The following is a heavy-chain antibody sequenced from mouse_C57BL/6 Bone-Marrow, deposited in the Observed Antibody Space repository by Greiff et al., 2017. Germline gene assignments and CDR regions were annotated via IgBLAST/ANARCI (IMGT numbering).Heavy chain of an antibody. CDR2: ISYDGSN. CDR3: ARAPFAGSSPVGYFDV. CDR1: GYSITSGYY. D-gene: IGHD1-1*01. J-gene: IGHJ1*03. Sequence: DVKLQESGPGLVKPSQSLSLTCSVTGYSITSGYYWNWIRQFPGNKLEWMGYISYDGSNNYNPSLKNRISITRDTSKNQFFLKLNSVTTENTATYYCARAPFAGSSPVGYFDVSGTGTTVTVSS. V-gene: IGHV3-6*01.